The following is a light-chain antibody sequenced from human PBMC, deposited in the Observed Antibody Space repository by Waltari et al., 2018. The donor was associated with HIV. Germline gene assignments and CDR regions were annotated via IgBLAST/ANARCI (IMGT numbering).Light chain of an antibody. V-gene: IGLV6-57*01. CDR1: SGPIASNP. J-gene: IGLJ2*01. CDR3: HSYDSDNQI. Sequence: NFMLTQPHSVSDSPGKTVTISCTPNSGPIASNPVQLYQRRPGSSPTNVIFDHSQRPSGVSDRFSASIDTSSNSASLTIVGLKTEDEGDFFCHSYDSDNQIFGGGTKLTVL. CDR2: DHS.